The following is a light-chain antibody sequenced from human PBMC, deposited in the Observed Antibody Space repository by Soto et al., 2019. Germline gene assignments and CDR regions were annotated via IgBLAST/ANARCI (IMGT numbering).Light chain of an antibody. CDR3: QQYSTSPLT. Sequence: EIVLTQSPGTLSLSPGERATLSCTASQSVSSSYLAWYRQKPGQAPRLLIYGASSRATGIPDRFSGSGSGTDVSLTISRLEPEDFAVYYCQQYSTSPLTFGGGTKVEIK. CDR1: QSVSSSY. J-gene: IGKJ4*01. CDR2: GAS. V-gene: IGKV3-20*01.